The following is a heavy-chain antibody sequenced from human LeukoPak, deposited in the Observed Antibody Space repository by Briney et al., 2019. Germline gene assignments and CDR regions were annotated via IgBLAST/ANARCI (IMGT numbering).Heavy chain of an antibody. J-gene: IGHJ4*02. Sequence: PSETLSLTCTVSGGPISSYYWSWIRQPAGKGLRWIGRIYTSGSTNYNPSLKSRVTMSVDTSRNQFSLKMNSETAADTAVYYIAREYYYDSSGRYDYWGQGTLVTVSS. CDR3: AREYYYDSSGRYDY. CDR2: IYTSGST. D-gene: IGHD3-22*01. V-gene: IGHV4-4*07. CDR1: GGPISSYY.